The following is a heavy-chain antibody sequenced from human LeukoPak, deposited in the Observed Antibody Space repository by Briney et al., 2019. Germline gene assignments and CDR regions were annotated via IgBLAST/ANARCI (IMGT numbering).Heavy chain of an antibody. D-gene: IGHD3-3*01. CDR1: GGSISSSSYY. J-gene: IGHJ4*02. V-gene: IGHV4-39*01. CDR3: ASQSITIFGVVPDY. CDR2: IYYSGST. Sequence: SETLSLTCTVSGGSISSSSYYWGWIRQPPGKGLEWIGSIYYSGSTYYNPSLKSRVTISVDTSKNQFSLKLSSVTAADTAVYYCASQSITIFGVVPDYWGQGTLVTVSS.